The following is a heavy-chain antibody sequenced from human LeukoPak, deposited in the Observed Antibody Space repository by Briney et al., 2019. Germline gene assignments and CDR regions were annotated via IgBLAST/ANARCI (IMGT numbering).Heavy chain of an antibody. CDR2: IYSGGST. V-gene: IGHV3-66*01. J-gene: IGHJ4*02. CDR3: ARAPLLWLGELLEGFDY. CDR1: GFTVSSNY. Sequence: GGSLRLSCAASGFTVSSNYMSWVRQAPGKGLEWVSVIYSGGSTYYADSVKGRFTISRDNSKNTLYLQMNSLRAEDTAVYYCARAPLLWLGELLEGFDYWGQGTLVTVSS. D-gene: IGHD3-10*01.